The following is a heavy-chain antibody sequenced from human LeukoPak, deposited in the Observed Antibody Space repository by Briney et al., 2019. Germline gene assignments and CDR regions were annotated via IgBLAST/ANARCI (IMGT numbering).Heavy chain of an antibody. CDR1: GYTFTSYA. Sequence: VASVKVSCKASGYTFTSYAMRWVRQAPGQRLEWMGWINAGIGNTKYAQKFQGRVTITRDTSASTAYMELSSLRPEDTAVYYCARVYPGSNDFCVWGKRITVTV. V-gene: IGHV1-3*01. CDR3: ARVYPGSNDFCV. J-gene: IGHJ6*03. D-gene: IGHD3/OR15-3a*01. CDR2: INAGIGNT.